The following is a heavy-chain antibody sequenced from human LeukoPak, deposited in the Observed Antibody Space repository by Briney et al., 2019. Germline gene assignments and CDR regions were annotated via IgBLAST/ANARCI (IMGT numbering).Heavy chain of an antibody. Sequence: SQTLSLTCTVSGGSISSGGYYWSWIRQPPGKGLEWIGYIYHSGSTCYNPSLKSRVTISVDRSKNQFSLKLSSVTAADTAVYYCARVLVPAANAFDIWGQGTMVTVSS. D-gene: IGHD2-2*01. CDR2: IYHSGST. V-gene: IGHV4-30-2*01. CDR3: ARVLVPAANAFDI. J-gene: IGHJ3*02. CDR1: GGSISSGGYY.